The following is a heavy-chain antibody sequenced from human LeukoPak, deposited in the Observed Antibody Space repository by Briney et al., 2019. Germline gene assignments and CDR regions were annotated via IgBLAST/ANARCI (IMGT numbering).Heavy chain of an antibody. V-gene: IGHV3-30*18. CDR2: ISYDGSNK. D-gene: IGHD2-15*01. CDR1: GFTFSSYG. CDR3: AKGGGTVVEVSVTPGAFDI. Sequence: PGGSLRLSCAASGFTFSSYGIHWVRQAPGKGLEWVAVISYDGSNKYYADSVKGRFTISRDNSKNTLYLQMNSLRAEDTAVYYCAKGGGTVVEVSVTPGAFDIWGQGTMVTVSS. J-gene: IGHJ3*02.